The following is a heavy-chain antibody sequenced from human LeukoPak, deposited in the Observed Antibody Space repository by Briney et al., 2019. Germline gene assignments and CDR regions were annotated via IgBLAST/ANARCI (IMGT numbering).Heavy chain of an antibody. V-gene: IGHV4-39*07. CDR1: GGSISSSSYY. Sequence: PSETLSLTCTVSGGSISSSSYYWGWIRQPPGKGLEWIGSIYYSGSTYYNPSLKSRVTISVDTSKNQFSLKLSSVTAADTAVYYCARILYYYDSSLYSCYYYMDVWGKGTTVTVSS. CDR3: ARILYYYDSSLYSCYYYMDV. J-gene: IGHJ6*03. CDR2: IYYSGST. D-gene: IGHD3-22*01.